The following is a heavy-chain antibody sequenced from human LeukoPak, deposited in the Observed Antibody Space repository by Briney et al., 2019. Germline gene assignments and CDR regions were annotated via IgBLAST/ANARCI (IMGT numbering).Heavy chain of an antibody. CDR1: GFTFSSYS. J-gene: IGHJ4*02. CDR3: AKRGVVIRVILVGFHKEAYYFDS. CDR2: ISGSGGST. V-gene: IGHV3-23*01. Sequence: GGSLRLSCAASGFTFSSYSMSWVRQAPGKGLEWVAGISGSGGSTNYADSVKGRFTISRDNPKNTLFLQMNSLRAEDTAVYFCAKRGVVIRVILVGFHKEAYYFDSWGQGALVTVCS. D-gene: IGHD3-22*01.